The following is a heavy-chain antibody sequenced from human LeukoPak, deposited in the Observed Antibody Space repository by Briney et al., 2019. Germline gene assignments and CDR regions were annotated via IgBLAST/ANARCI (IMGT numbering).Heavy chain of an antibody. CDR3: ARGEASYYYDSSGYPY. J-gene: IGHJ4*02. V-gene: IGHV1-46*01. CDR2: INPSGGST. CDR1: GYTFTSYY. Sequence: ASVKVSCKASGYTFTSYYMHWVRQAPGQGLEWMGIINPSGGSTSYAQKFQGRVAMTRDTSTSTVYMELSSLRSEDTAVYYCARGEASYYYDSSGYPYWGQGTLVTVSS. D-gene: IGHD3-22*01.